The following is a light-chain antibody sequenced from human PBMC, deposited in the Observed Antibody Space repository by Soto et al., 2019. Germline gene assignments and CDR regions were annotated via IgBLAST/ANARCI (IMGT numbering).Light chain of an antibody. J-gene: IGKJ1*01. CDR2: AAS. CDR3: LQDYDFWT. CDR1: QGIRND. Sequence: AIQMTQSPSSLSASVGDRVTITCRASQGIRNDLSWFQQKPGKAPKLLIYAASTLQSGVPSRFSGSGSGTDFTLTISSLQPEEFATYYCLQDYDFWTFGQGTKVEIK. V-gene: IGKV1-6*01.